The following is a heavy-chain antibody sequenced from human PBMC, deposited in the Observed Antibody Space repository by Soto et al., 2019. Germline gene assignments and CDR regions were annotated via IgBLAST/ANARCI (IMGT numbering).Heavy chain of an antibody. D-gene: IGHD3-10*01. Sequence: ASVKVSCKASGYTFTNHEINWVRQATGQGLEWMGWMSPDSGDTHYAQNFQGRVTMTRDTSISTAYMELSSLGSEDTAVYFCARRKEFYYMDVWGKGTTVTV. CDR1: GYTFTNHE. CDR3: ARRKEFYYMDV. CDR2: MSPDSGDT. V-gene: IGHV1-8*01. J-gene: IGHJ6*03.